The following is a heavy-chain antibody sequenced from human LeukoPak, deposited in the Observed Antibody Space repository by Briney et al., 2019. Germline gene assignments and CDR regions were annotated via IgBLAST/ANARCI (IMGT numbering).Heavy chain of an antibody. CDR3: ARGRADYTVVVPADNWFDP. CDR2: IYHSGST. J-gene: IGHJ5*02. CDR1: GGSISSGGYS. Sequence: PSETLSLTCAVSGGSISSGGYSWSWIRQPPGKGLEWIGYIYHSGSTYYNPSLKSRVTISVDRSKNQFSLKLSSVTAADTAVYYCARGRADYTVVVPADNWFDPWGQGTLVTVSS. D-gene: IGHD2-2*01. V-gene: IGHV4-30-2*01.